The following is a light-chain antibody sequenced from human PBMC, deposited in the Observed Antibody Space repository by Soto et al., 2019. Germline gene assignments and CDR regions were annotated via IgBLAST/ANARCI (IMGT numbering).Light chain of an antibody. V-gene: IGKV4-1*01. CDR2: WAS. J-gene: IGKJ4*01. Sequence: DIVMTQSPDSLAVSLGERATINCKSSQSVLYSSNNKNYLAWYQQKPGQPPKQLIYWASTRESGVPDRFSGSGSGTDFTLTISSLQAEDVAVYYCQQYYRTPLTFGGGTKVDIK. CDR1: QSVLYSSNNKNY. CDR3: QQYYRTPLT.